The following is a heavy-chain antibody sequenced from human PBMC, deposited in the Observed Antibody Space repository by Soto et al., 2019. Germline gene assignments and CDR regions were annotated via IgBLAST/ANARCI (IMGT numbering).Heavy chain of an antibody. D-gene: IGHD3-10*01. CDR1: GFTFSSYS. CDR3: ARDYGSGSYWDAFDI. J-gene: IGHJ3*02. CDR2: ISSSSSYI. Sequence: GGSLRLSCAASGFTFSSYSMNWVRQAPGKGLEWVSSISSSSSYIYYADSVKGRFTISRDNAKNSLYLQMNSLRAEDTAVYYCARDYGSGSYWDAFDIWGQGTMVTVSS. V-gene: IGHV3-21*01.